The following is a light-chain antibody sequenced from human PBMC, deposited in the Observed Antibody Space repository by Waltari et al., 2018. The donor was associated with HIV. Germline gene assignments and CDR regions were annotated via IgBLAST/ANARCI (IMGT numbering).Light chain of an antibody. V-gene: IGLV1-40*01. Sequence: QSVLPPPPSVSGAPGPRVTIPCTGTASNIGAGYDAHGYQQLPGTAPKLLIYGDSHRPSGVPDRFSGSKSGTSASLAITGLQAVDEADYYCQSYDSSLSGWVFGGGTKLTVL. CDR1: ASNIGAGYD. CDR3: QSYDSSLSGWV. J-gene: IGLJ2*01. CDR2: GDS.